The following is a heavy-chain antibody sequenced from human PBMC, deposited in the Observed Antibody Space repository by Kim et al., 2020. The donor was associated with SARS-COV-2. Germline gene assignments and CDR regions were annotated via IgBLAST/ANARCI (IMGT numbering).Heavy chain of an antibody. CDR2: ISSSGSTI. D-gene: IGHD2-15*01. J-gene: IGHJ4*02. CDR1: GFTFSDYY. V-gene: IGHV3-11*01. CDR3: ARGSYVVVVAATMGEDY. Sequence: GGSLRLSCAASGFTFSDYYMSWIRQAPGKGLEWVSYISSSGSTIYYADSVKGRFTISRDNAKNSLYLQMNSLRAEDTAVYYCARGSYVVVVAATMGEDYWGQGTLVTVSS.